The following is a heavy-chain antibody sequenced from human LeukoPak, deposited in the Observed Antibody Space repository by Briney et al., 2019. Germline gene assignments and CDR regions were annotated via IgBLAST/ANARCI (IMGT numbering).Heavy chain of an antibody. CDR1: GGSISSSSYY. J-gene: IGHJ1*01. CDR2: IYYSGST. V-gene: IGHV4-39*07. D-gene: IGHD3-10*01. Sequence: SETLSLTCTVSGGSISSSSYYWGWIRQPPGKGLEWIGSIYYSGSTYYNPSLKSRVTISVDTSKNQFSLKLSSVTAADTAVYYCASKGDYYGSGSYYKRPVEYFQHWGQGTLVTVSS. CDR3: ASKGDYYGSGSYYKRPVEYFQH.